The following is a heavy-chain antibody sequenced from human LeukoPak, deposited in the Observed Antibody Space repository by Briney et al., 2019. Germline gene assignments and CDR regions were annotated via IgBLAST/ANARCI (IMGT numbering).Heavy chain of an antibody. CDR2: IYYSGNT. J-gene: IGHJ4*02. D-gene: IGHD6-19*01. CDR3: ARVHSRGTLDF. CDR1: GGSISSGGYY. Sequence: SETLSLTCTVSGGSISSGGYYWSWIRQHPGKGLEWIGYIYYSGNTYFNPSLKSRVIISVDTSKNQFSLNLSSVTAADTAVYYCARVHSRGTLDFWGQRTLVTVSS. V-gene: IGHV4-31*03.